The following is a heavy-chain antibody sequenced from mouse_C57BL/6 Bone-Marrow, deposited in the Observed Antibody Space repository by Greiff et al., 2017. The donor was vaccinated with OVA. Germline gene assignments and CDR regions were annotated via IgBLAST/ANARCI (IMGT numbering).Heavy chain of an antibody. CDR1: GYTFTSYW. Sequence: VQLQQSGAELVMPGASVKLSCKASGYTFTSYWMHWVKQRPGQGLEWIGEIDPSDSYTNYNQKFKGKSTLTVDKSSSTAYMQLSSLTSEDSAVYYCARSVYYYGSSYVLYWYFDVWGTGTTVTVSS. J-gene: IGHJ1*03. V-gene: IGHV1-69*01. D-gene: IGHD1-1*01. CDR2: IDPSDSYT. CDR3: ARSVYYYGSSYVLYWYFDV.